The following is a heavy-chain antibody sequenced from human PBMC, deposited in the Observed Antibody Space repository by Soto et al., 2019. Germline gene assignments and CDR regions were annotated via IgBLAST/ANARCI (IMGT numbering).Heavy chain of an antibody. V-gene: IGHV3-48*01. J-gene: IGHJ4*02. D-gene: IGHD2-2*01. CDR3: ARGPGGPGYCSSCSCYGY. CDR1: GFTFSRYS. Sequence: GGSLRLSCAASGFTFSRYSMNWVRQAPGKGLEWVSHITSSSSSVNYADSVKGRFTISRDNAKNSLYLQMSSLRAEDTAVYYCARGPGGPGYCSSCSCYGYWGQGTLVTVSS. CDR2: ITSSSSSV.